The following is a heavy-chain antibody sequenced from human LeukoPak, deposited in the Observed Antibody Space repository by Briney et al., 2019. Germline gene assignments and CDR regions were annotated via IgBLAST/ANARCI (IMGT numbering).Heavy chain of an antibody. CDR2: MNPNSGNT. CDR3: ARPSSETIAAAGTSRGGVQIYYYGMDV. J-gene: IGHJ6*02. Sequence: GASVKVSCKASGYTFTSYDINWVRQATGQGLEWMGWMNPNSGNTGYAQKFQGRVTMTRNTSISTAYMELSSLRSEDTAVYYCARPSSETIAAAGTSRGGVQIYYYGMDVWGQGTTVTVSS. V-gene: IGHV1-8*01. CDR1: GYTFTSYD. D-gene: IGHD6-13*01.